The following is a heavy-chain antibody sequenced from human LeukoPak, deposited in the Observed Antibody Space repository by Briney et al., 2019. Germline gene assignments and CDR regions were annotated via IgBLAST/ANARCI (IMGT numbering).Heavy chain of an antibody. J-gene: IGHJ6*02. CDR3: ARVATLRFLEWFLYYYYGMDV. CDR2: IKQDGSEK. V-gene: IGHV3-7*01. D-gene: IGHD3-3*01. Sequence: GGSLRLSCAASGFTFSSYWMTWVRQAPGKGLEWVANIKQDGSEKYYVDSVKGRFTISRDNAKNSLYLQMNSLRAEDTPVYYCARVATLRFLEWFLYYYYGMDVWGQGTTVTVSS. CDR1: GFTFSSYW.